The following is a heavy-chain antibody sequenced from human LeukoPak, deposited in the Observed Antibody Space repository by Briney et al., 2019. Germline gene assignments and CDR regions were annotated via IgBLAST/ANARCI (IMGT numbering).Heavy chain of an antibody. CDR3: ARGRVAAAGTTITLFDY. CDR2: IGTAGDT. CDR1: GFTFSSYD. D-gene: IGHD6-13*01. J-gene: IGHJ4*02. V-gene: IGHV3-13*01. Sequence: PGGSLRLSCAASGFTFSSYDMHWVRQATGKGLEWVSAIGTAGDTYYPGSVKGRFTISRENAKNSLYPQMNSLRAEDTAVYYCARGRVAAAGTTITLFDYWGQGTLVTVSS.